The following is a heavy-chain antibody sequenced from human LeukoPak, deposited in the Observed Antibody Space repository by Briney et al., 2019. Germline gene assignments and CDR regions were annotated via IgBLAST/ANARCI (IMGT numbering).Heavy chain of an antibody. Sequence: SETLSLTCTVSGGSISSSSYYWGWIRQPPGKGLEWIGSIYYSGSNNYNPSLKSRVTISVDTSKNQFSLKLSSVTAADTAVYYCARQISTVTNYDYWGQGTLVTVSS. V-gene: IGHV4-39*07. CDR3: ARQISTVTNYDY. J-gene: IGHJ4*02. CDR2: IYYSGSN. D-gene: IGHD4-17*01. CDR1: GGSISSSSYY.